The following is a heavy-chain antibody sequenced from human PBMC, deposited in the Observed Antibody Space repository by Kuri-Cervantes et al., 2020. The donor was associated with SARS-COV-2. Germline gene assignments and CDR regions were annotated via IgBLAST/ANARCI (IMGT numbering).Heavy chain of an antibody. CDR3: ARDRGPQAMFDP. V-gene: IGHV1-2*02. CDR2: IDPNTGGP. CDR1: GYTFTGYY. J-gene: IGHJ5*02. Sequence: ASVKVSCKASGYTFTGYYIHWVRQAPGQGLEWMGWIDPNTGGPNYAQKFQGRVTMTRDTSTSTAYIELSGLTSDDTAVYYCARDRGPQAMFDPWGQGTLVTVSS.